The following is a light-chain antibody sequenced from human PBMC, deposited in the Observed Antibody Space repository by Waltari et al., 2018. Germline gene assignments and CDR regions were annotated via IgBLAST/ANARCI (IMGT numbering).Light chain of an antibody. Sequence: IVLTQSPGTLSFSPGERATLSCRASQTVSRSLAWYQQKPGQAPKLLIYGASTRATGIPDRFTCSGSGTDFSLTISSLEPEDFAIYFCQHYVRLPATFGQGTKVEIK. V-gene: IGKV3-20*01. CDR3: QHYVRLPAT. J-gene: IGKJ1*01. CDR2: GAS. CDR1: QTVSRS.